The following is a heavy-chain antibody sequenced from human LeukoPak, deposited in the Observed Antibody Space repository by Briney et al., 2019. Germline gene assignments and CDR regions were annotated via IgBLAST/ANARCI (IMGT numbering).Heavy chain of an antibody. CDR2: IYTSGST. CDR1: GGSISSYY. J-gene: IGHJ4*02. CDR3: ARAPKYCSGGSCYSSYFDY. D-gene: IGHD2-15*01. Sequence: SETLSLTCTVFGGSISSYYWSWIRQPAGKGLEWIGRIYTSGSTNYNPSLKSRVTMSVDTSKNQFSLKLSSVTAADTAVYYCARAPKYCSGGSCYSSYFDYWGQGTLVTVSS. V-gene: IGHV4-4*07.